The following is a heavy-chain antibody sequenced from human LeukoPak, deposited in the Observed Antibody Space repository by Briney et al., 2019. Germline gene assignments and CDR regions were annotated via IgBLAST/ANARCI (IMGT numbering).Heavy chain of an antibody. D-gene: IGHD3-22*01. CDR2: IYYSGST. V-gene: IGHV4-59*01. CDR3: ARGPYYYDSNGYYGF. J-gene: IGHJ3*01. CDR1: GGSISSYY. Sequence: SETLSLTCTVSGGSISSYYWSWIRQPPGKGLEWIGYIYYSGSTNYSPSLKSRVTISVDTSKNQFSLKLSSVTAADTAVYYCARGPYYYDSNGYYGFWGQGTMVIVSS.